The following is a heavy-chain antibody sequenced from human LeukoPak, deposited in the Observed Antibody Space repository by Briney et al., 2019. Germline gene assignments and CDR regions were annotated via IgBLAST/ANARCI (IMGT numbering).Heavy chain of an antibody. CDR1: GFPFSSYG. D-gene: IGHD3-10*01. Sequence: GRSLRLSCAASGFPFSSYGMHWVRQAPGKGLEWVAVISFDGSNKYYADSVKGRFTISRDNSLNTVYLQMNSLRAEDTAVYFCAKRGIVIRGVLIIGFHKEAYYFDYWGQGILVTVSS. CDR2: ISFDGSNK. J-gene: IGHJ4*02. CDR3: AKRGIVIRGVLIIGFHKEAYYFDY. V-gene: IGHV3-30*18.